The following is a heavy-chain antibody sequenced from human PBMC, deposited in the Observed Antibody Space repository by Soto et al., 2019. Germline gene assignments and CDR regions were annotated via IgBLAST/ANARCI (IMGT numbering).Heavy chain of an antibody. J-gene: IGHJ4*02. CDR3: ARPDYGSGSYPEY. Sequence: QVQLVESGGGVVQPGRSLRLSCAASGFTFSSYAMQWVRQAPGKGLEWVAVISYDGGNKYYGDSVKGRFTISRDNSKNTLYLQINSLRAEDTAVYYCARPDYGSGSYPEYWGQGTLVTLSS. CDR1: GFTFSSYA. CDR2: ISYDGGNK. V-gene: IGHV3-30-3*01. D-gene: IGHD3-10*01.